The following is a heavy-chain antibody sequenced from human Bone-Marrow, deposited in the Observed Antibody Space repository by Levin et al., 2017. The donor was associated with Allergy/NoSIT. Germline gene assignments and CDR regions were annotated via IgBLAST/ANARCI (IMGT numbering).Heavy chain of an antibody. CDR1: GGSISSGSHY. CDR3: AAWELGYSYGWRDAFHI. J-gene: IGHJ3*02. CDR2: IYTSGST. Sequence: PSETLSLTCSVSGGSISSGSHYWSWIRQPAGKGLEWIGRIYTSGSTNYNPSLMSRVTISVVTSKNQFSLKLSSVTAADTAVYYCAAWELGYSYGWRDAFHIWGQGTMVTVSS. D-gene: IGHD5-18*01. V-gene: IGHV4-61*02.